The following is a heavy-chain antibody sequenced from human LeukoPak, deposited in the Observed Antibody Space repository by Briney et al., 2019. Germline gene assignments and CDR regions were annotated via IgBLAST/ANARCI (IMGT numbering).Heavy chain of an antibody. CDR1: GYTFTGYY. Sequence: ASVKVSCKASGYTFTGYYMHWVRQAPGQGLEWMGWINPNSGGTNYAQKFQGRVTMTRDTSISTAYMELSRLRSDDTALYYCARGRSSNWNGDAFDIWGQGTMVTVSS. CDR2: INPNSGGT. J-gene: IGHJ3*02. CDR3: ARGRSSNWNGDAFDI. D-gene: IGHD1-1*01. V-gene: IGHV1-2*02.